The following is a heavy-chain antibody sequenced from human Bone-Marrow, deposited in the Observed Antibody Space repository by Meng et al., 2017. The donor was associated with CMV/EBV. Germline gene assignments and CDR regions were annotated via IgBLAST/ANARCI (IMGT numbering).Heavy chain of an antibody. Sequence: VQAVQSGAEVKKPGASVKVSCKAYGYTYTGYYMHWVRQAPGQGLEWMGWINPNSGGTNYAQKFQGRVTMTRDTSISTAYMELSRLRSDDTAVYYCARAPWAATVAGKRYYFDYWGQGTLVTVSS. V-gene: IGHV1-2*02. CDR3: ARAPWAATVAGKRYYFDY. CDR1: GYTYTGYY. D-gene: IGHD6-19*01. J-gene: IGHJ4*02. CDR2: INPNSGGT.